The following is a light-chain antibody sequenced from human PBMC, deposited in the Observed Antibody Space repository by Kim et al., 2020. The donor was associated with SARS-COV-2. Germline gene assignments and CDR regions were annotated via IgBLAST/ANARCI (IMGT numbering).Light chain of an antibody. J-gene: IGKJ4*01. CDR3: QQYGSSPLT. CDR2: GAS. V-gene: IGKV3-20*01. Sequence: SPGERATLSCRASQSVTSTYLAWYQQKPGQAPRLLISGASIRATGIPDRFSGSGSGTDFTLTITRLEPEDFAVYYCQQYGSSPLTFGGGTKVDIK. CDR1: QSVTSTY.